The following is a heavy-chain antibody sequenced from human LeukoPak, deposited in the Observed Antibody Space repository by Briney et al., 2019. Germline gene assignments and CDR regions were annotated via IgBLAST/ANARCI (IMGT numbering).Heavy chain of an antibody. D-gene: IGHD6-13*01. V-gene: IGHV3-21*01. CDR3: ARDGMAAADLDY. Sequence: GGSLRLSCAASGFTFSSYSMNWVRQAPGKGLEWVSSISSSSSYIYYADSVKGRFTISRDNAKNSLYLQMNSLRAEDTAVYYCARDGMAAADLDYWGQGTLVTVSS. CDR2: ISSSSSYI. J-gene: IGHJ4*02. CDR1: GFTFSSYS.